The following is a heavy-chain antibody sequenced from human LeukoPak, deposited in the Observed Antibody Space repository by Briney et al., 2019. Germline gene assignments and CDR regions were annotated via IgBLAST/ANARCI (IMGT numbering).Heavy chain of an antibody. J-gene: IGHJ4*02. CDR3: ASPRFGDPGPLDY. D-gene: IGHD3-10*01. CDR2: IYPGDSDT. Sequence: GESLKISCKGSGYSFTTYWIGWVRRMPGKGLEWMGIIYPGDSDTRYSPSLQGQVTISADKSISTAYLQWSSLKALDTAMYYCASPRFGDPGPLDYWGQGTLVTVSS. V-gene: IGHV5-51*01. CDR1: GYSFTTYW.